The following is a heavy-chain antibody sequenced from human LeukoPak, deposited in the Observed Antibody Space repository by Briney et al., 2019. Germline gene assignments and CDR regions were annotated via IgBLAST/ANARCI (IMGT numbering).Heavy chain of an antibody. CDR3: ARNYYDNSGYSWFDP. CDR2: ISAYNGNT. D-gene: IGHD3-22*01. V-gene: IGHV1-18*01. Sequence: ASVKVSCKASGYTFTSYGISWVRQAPGQGLEWMGWISAYNGNTNYAQKLQGRVTMTTDTSTSTAYMELRSLRSDDTAVYYCARNYYDNSGYSWFDPWGQGTLVTVSS. CDR1: GYTFTSYG. J-gene: IGHJ5*02.